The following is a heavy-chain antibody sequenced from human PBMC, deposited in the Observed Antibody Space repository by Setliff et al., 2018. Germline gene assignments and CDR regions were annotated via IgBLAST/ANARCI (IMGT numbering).Heavy chain of an antibody. CDR1: GLTVSGNY. V-gene: IGHV3-11*01. Sequence: GGSLRLSCAGSGLTVSGNYMNWVRQAPGKGLEWISYISSIGRLIHYADSVKGRFTVFRGNAGNSVHLQMNNLRVDDAAIYYCASPPIRQYNYYMDVWGKGTTVTVSS. D-gene: IGHD1-20*01. CDR3: ASPPIRQYNYYMDV. CDR2: ISSIGRLI. J-gene: IGHJ6*04.